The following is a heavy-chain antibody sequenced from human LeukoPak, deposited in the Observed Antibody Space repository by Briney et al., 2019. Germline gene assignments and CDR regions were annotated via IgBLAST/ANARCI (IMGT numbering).Heavy chain of an antibody. V-gene: IGHV3-30*02. Sequence: PGGSLRLSCAASGFSFSSYGMHWVRQAPGKGLEWVAFIRYDGTDKYQADSVKGRFTISRDNSKNTLYLQMDSLRAEDTAVYYCAKAHYDFWSGYPSLYFDSWGQGTPVTVSS. CDR2: IRYDGTDK. J-gene: IGHJ4*02. CDR1: GFSFSSYG. CDR3: AKAHYDFWSGYPSLYFDS. D-gene: IGHD3-3*01.